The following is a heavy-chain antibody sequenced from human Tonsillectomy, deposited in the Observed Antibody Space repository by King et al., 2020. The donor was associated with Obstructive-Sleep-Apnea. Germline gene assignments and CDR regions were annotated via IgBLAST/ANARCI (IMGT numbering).Heavy chain of an antibody. CDR3: AKDQNFHSPYQLPPLDAFDI. CDR2: ISGSVWST. Sequence: VQLVESGGGLVQPGGSLRLSCAASGFTFTNYGMIWVRQTPGKGLEWVAGISGSVWSTYYADSVKCRFTISRDNSKNTLYLQMNSLRAEDTAVDYCAKDQNFHSPYQLPPLDAFDIWGQGTRVTVSS. J-gene: IGHJ3*02. D-gene: IGHD1-1*01. CDR1: GFTFTNYG. V-gene: IGHV3-23*04.